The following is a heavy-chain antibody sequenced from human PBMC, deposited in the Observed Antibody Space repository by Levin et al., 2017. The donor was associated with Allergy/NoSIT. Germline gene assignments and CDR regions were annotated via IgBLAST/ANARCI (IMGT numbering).Heavy chain of an antibody. V-gene: IGHV3-15*01. Sequence: GGSLRLSCAASGFTFSNAWMSWVRQAPGKGLEWVGRIKSKTDGGTTDYAAPVKGRFTISRDDSKNTLYLQMNSLKTEDTAVYYCTTGGSGYDVGGYYYYYMDGWGKGTTVTVSS. J-gene: IGHJ6*03. CDR1: GFTFSNAW. CDR3: TTGGSGYDVGGYYYYYMDG. CDR2: IKSKTDGGTT. D-gene: IGHD5-12*01.